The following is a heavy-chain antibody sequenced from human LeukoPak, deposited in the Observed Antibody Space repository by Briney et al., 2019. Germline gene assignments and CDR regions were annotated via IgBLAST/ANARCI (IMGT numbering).Heavy chain of an antibody. CDR2: ITSSSSYI. CDR3: ARDPYSGSYGPYYYYYMDV. J-gene: IGHJ6*03. V-gene: IGHV3-21*01. CDR1: GFTFSNYN. D-gene: IGHD1-26*01. Sequence: GGSLRLSCAASGFTFSNYNMNWVRQAPGKGLEWVSSITSSSSYIYYADSVKGRFTISRDNAENSLYLQMNSLRDEDTAVYYCARDPYSGSYGPYYYYYMDVWGKGTTVTISS.